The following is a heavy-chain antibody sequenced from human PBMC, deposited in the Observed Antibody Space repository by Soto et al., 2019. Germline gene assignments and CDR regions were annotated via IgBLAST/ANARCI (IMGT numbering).Heavy chain of an antibody. CDR3: ARDYYDSSGYSFPDY. Sequence: QVQLVESGGGVVQPGRSLSLSCAASGFTFSSYGMHWVRQAPGKGLEWVAVIWYDGSNKYYADSVKGRFTISRDNSKNTLYLQMNSLRAEDTAVYYCARDYYDSSGYSFPDYWGQGTLVTVSS. V-gene: IGHV3-33*01. CDR2: IWYDGSNK. J-gene: IGHJ4*02. D-gene: IGHD3-22*01. CDR1: GFTFSSYG.